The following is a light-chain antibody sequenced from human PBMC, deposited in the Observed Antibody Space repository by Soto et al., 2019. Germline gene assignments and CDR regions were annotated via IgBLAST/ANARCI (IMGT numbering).Light chain of an antibody. CDR3: VQGTSWPYT. CDR1: QSLVYSDGNTY. J-gene: IGKJ2*01. CDR2: TIS. V-gene: IGKV2-30*01. Sequence: DIVMTQSPLSLPVTLGQPASISCRSSQSLVYSDGNTYLTWLQQRPGQSPRRLIYTISNRDSGVPDRFNGSGSGTDFTLTISGVEAEDVGIYYCVQGTSWPYTFGQGTKLEIK.